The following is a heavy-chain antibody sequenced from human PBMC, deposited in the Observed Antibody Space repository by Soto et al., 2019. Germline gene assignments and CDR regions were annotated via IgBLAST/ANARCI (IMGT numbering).Heavy chain of an antibody. CDR1: GGSISSSSYY. CDR2: IYYSGST. Sequence: SETLSLTCTVSGGSISSSSYYWGWIRQPPGKGLEWIGSIYYSGSTYYNPSLKSRVTISVDTSKNQFSLKLSSVTAADTAVYYCARRKGYCSSTSCYLFDYWGQGTLVTVSS. D-gene: IGHD2-2*01. J-gene: IGHJ4*02. V-gene: IGHV4-39*01. CDR3: ARRKGYCSSTSCYLFDY.